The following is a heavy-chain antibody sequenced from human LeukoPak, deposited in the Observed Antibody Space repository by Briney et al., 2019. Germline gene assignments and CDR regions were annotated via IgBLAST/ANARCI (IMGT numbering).Heavy chain of an antibody. CDR3: ARAPYDYVWGSYRNFDY. Sequence: SVKVSCKASGGTFSSYAISWVRQAPGQGLEWMGGIIPIFGTANYAQKFQGRVTITTDESTSTAYMELSSLRSEGTAVYYCARAPYDYVWGSYRNFDYWGQGTLVTVSS. V-gene: IGHV1-69*05. CDR2: IIPIFGTA. CDR1: GGTFSSYA. D-gene: IGHD3-16*02. J-gene: IGHJ4*02.